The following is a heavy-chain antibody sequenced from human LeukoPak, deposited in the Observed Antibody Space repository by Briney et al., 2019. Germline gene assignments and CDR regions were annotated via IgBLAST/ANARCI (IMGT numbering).Heavy chain of an antibody. V-gene: IGHV1-24*01. J-gene: IGHJ6*02. CDR3: ATDPLNVVEPAATKFYGMDV. CDR1: GYTLTELS. Sequence: ASVKVSCKVSGYTLTELSMHWVRQAPGKGLEWMGGFDPEDGETIYAQKFQGRVTMTEDTSTDTAYMELSSLRSEDTAVYYCATDPLNVVEPAATKFYGMDVWGQGTTVTVSS. D-gene: IGHD2-2*01. CDR2: FDPEDGET.